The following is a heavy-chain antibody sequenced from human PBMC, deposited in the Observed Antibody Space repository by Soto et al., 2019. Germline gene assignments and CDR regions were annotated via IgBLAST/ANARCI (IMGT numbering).Heavy chain of an antibody. CDR3: ARTATMAAFDI. D-gene: IGHD3-10*01. V-gene: IGHV4-31*03. CDR1: GGSISSGGYY. J-gene: IGHJ3*02. CDR2: IYYSGST. Sequence: QVQLQESGPGLVKPSQTLSLTCTVSGGSISSGGYYWSWIRQHPGKGLEWIGYIYYSGSTYYNPSLKIRVTISLDTSKNQFSLKLSSVTAADTAVYYCARTATMAAFDIWGQGTMVTVSS.